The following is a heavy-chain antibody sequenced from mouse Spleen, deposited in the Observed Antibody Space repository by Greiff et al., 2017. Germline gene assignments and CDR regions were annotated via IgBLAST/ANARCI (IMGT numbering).Heavy chain of an antibody. Sequence: VQLQQSGPVLVKPGASVKMSCKASGYTFTDYYMNWVKQSHGKSLEWIGVINPYNGGTSYNQKFKGKATLTVDKSSSTAYMELNSLTSEDSAVYCCARGDDYDVGAYFGYWGQGTTLTVSS. J-gene: IGHJ2*01. CDR2: INPYNGGT. V-gene: IGHV1-19*01. CDR1: GYTFTDYY. CDR3: ARGDDYDVGAYFGY. D-gene: IGHD2-4*01.